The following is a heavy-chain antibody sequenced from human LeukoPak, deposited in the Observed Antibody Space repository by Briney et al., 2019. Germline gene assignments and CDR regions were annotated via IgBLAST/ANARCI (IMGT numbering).Heavy chain of an antibody. CDR2: ISSSSSYI. V-gene: IGHV3-21*01. CDR1: GFTFSSYS. Sequence: PGGSLRLSCAASGFTFSSYSMNWVRQAPGKGLEWVSSISSSSSYIYYADSVKGRFTISRDNAKNSLYLQMNSLRAEDTAVYYCARDDDSNTAMVPDAFDIWGQGTMVTVSS. J-gene: IGHJ3*02. D-gene: IGHD5-18*01. CDR3: ARDDDSNTAMVPDAFDI.